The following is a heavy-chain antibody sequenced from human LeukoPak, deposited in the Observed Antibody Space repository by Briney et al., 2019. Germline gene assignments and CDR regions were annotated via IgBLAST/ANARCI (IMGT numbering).Heavy chain of an antibody. V-gene: IGHV3-30-3*01. Sequence: GRSLRLSCAASGFTFSSYAMHWVRQAPGKGLEWVAAVSYDGSNKYYVDSVKGRFTISRDNSKDTLYLQMNGLRAEDTAVYYCARSSNLKDYYGSLNYWGQGTLVTVSS. CDR3: ARSSNLKDYYGSLNY. CDR1: GFTFSSYA. CDR2: VSYDGSNK. J-gene: IGHJ4*02. D-gene: IGHD3-10*01.